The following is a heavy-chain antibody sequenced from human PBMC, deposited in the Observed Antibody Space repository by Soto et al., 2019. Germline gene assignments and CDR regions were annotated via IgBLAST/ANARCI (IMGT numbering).Heavy chain of an antibody. CDR1: GFTFSDYY. J-gene: IGHJ5*02. CDR3: ARILRITAAGTEWFDP. Sequence: GGSLRLSCAASGFTFSDYYMSWIRQAPGKGLEWVSYYVDSVKGRFTISRDNAKNSLYLQMNSLRAEDTAVYYCARILRITAAGTEWFDPWGQGTLVTVSS. D-gene: IGHD6-13*01. V-gene: IGHV3-11*03.